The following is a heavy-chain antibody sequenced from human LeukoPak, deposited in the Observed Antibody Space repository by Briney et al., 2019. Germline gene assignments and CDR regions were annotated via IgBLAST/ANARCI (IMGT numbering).Heavy chain of an antibody. CDR1: GGSISPYF. D-gene: IGHD3-3*01. V-gene: IGHV4-59*01. Sequence: SETLSLTCTVSGGSISPYFWSWIRQPPGKGLEWIGYIYYRGSTNYNPSLKSRVTISLDTSKDQFSLKLSSVTAADAAVYYCAREGVVKGYFDYWGQGTLVTVSS. J-gene: IGHJ4*02. CDR2: IYYRGST. CDR3: AREGVVKGYFDY.